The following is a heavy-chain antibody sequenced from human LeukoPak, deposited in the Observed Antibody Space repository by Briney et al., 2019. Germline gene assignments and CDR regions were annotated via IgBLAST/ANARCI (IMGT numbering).Heavy chain of an antibody. CDR1: GFTVSSNY. Sequence: PGGSLRLSCAASGFTVSSNYMSWARQAPGKGLEWVSVIYAGGSTHYADSVKGRFTISRDNSKNTLYLQMNSLTAEDTAVYYCARAVVGTSCYGYWGQGTLVTVSS. D-gene: IGHD2-2*01. J-gene: IGHJ4*02. V-gene: IGHV3-66*01. CDR2: IYAGGST. CDR3: ARAVVGTSCYGY.